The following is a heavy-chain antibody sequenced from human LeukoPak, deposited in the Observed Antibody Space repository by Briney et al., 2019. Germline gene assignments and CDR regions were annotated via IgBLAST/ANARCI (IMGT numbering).Heavy chain of an antibody. J-gene: IGHJ4*02. Sequence: PGGSLRHSCEASEFSVTTHYMSWVRQAPGRGLEWVSVMHAKENTYYAKSVKGRFTISRDTSKNTVYLQMTSLREEDTAIYYCARGGENSEYYSHFFAHWGQGTPVTVSP. CDR1: EFSVTTHY. CDR3: ARGGENSEYYSHFFAH. D-gene: IGHD3-22*01. CDR2: MHAKENT. V-gene: IGHV3-53*01.